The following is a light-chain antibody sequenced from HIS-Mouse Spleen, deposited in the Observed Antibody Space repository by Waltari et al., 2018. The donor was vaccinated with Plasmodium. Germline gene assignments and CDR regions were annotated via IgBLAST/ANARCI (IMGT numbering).Light chain of an antibody. Sequence: EIVMTQSPATLSVSPGERATLSCRASQSVSSNLAWYQQKPGRAPRLLIYGASTRATGIPARVSGSGSGTEFNLTISSLQSEDFAVYYCQKYKNWSCTFGPGTTVDIK. J-gene: IGKJ3*01. CDR3: QKYKNWSCT. CDR2: GAS. CDR1: QSVSSN. V-gene: IGKV3-15*01.